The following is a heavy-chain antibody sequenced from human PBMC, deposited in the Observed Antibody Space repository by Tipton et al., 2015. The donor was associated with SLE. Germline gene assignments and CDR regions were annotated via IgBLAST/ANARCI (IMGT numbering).Heavy chain of an antibody. J-gene: IGHJ6*02. CDR1: GGSISSYY. Sequence: TLSLTCTVSGGSISSYYWSWIRQPPGKGLEWIGYIYYSGSTNYNPSLKSRVTISVDTSKNQFSLKLSSVTAADTAVYYCASQGYYYYGMDVWGQGTMVTVSS. CDR3: ASQGYYYYGMDV. CDR2: IYYSGST. V-gene: IGHV4-59*01.